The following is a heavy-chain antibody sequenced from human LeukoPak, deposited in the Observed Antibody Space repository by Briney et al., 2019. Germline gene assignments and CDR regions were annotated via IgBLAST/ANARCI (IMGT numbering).Heavy chain of an antibody. CDR1: GYGFTSYW. Sequence: GESLKISCKGSGYGFTSYWIGWVRQMPGKGLEWMGIIYPGDSDTRYSPSFQGRVTISADKSISTAYLQWRSLKASDTAMYYRARIDSSGYYSGFDYWGQGTLVTVSS. CDR2: IYPGDSDT. V-gene: IGHV5-51*01. J-gene: IGHJ4*02. D-gene: IGHD3-22*01. CDR3: ARIDSSGYYSGFDY.